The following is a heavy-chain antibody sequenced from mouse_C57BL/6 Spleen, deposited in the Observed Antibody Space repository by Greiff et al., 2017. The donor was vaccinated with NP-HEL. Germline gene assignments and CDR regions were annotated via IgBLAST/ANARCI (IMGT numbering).Heavy chain of an antibody. CDR2: ISSGGEYI. V-gene: IGHV5-9-1*02. CDR3: TRDRLPLGAMDY. Sequence: EVKLMESGEGLVKPGGSLKLSCAASGFTFSSYAMSWVRQTPEKRLEWVAYISSGGEYIYYADNVKGRSTISRDNARNTLYLQMSSLKSEEPAMQFCTRDRLPLGAMDYRGQGTSVTVSS. D-gene: IGHD1-2*01. CDR1: GFTFSSYA. J-gene: IGHJ4*01.